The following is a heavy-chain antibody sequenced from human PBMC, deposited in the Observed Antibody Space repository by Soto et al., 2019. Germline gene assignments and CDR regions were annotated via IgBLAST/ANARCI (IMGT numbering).Heavy chain of an antibody. CDR3: ARGQRSSHWFDP. D-gene: IGHD6-25*01. CDR2: IYSSRST. CDR1: GGAISGYY. V-gene: IGHV4-4*07. J-gene: IGHJ5*02. Sequence: SETLSLTCTVTGGAISGYYWTWMRQSAGVGLEWIGRIYSSRSTNCNPSLQSRVTISLDTSMNHFPLRLSSVTAADTAVYYCARGQRSSHWFDPWGQGTLVT.